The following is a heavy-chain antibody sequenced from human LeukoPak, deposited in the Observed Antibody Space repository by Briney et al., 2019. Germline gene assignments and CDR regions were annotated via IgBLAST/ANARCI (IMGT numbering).Heavy chain of an antibody. D-gene: IGHD3-16*01. CDR3: ARALRLGELGFDY. J-gene: IGHJ4*02. Sequence: ASVKVSCKASGYTFTGYYMHWVRQAPGQGLEWMGWINPNSGGTNYAQKFQGRVTMTRDTSISTAYMELSRLRSDDTAVYYCARALRLGELGFDYWGQGTLVTVSS. CDR1: GYTFTGYY. CDR2: INPNSGGT. V-gene: IGHV1-2*02.